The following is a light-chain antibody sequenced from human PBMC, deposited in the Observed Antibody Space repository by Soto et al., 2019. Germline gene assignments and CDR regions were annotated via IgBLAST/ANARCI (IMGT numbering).Light chain of an antibody. CDR1: QGISNY. J-gene: IGKJ3*01. CDR3: QKYDTVPFT. CDR2: AAS. Sequence: DIQMTKSPSSLSASVGDRVTITCRASQGISNYVAWYQQKPGKVPKLLISAASTLQSGVSSRFSGRGSGTDFTLTISSLQPEDVATYYCQKYDTVPFTFGPGTKVDFK. V-gene: IGKV1-27*01.